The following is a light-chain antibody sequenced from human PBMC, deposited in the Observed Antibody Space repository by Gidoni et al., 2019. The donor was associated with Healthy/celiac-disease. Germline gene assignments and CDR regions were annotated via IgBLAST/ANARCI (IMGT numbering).Light chain of an antibody. CDR3: QQYNNWPDT. Sequence: EIVMTQSPATLSVSPGERATLSCRASQSVSSNLAWYQQKPGQAPRLLIYGASTSAPGIPARFSGSGSGTEFTLSISSLQSEDFAVYYCQQYNNWPDTFGQGTKLEIK. V-gene: IGKV3-15*01. CDR1: QSVSSN. CDR2: GAS. J-gene: IGKJ2*01.